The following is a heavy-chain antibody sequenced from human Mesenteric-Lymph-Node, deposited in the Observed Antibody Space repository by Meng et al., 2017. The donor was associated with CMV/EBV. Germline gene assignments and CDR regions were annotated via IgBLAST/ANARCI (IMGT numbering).Heavy chain of an antibody. CDR2: INGDGTYS. Sequence: GESLKISCAASGFTFSSYWMHWVRQAPGKGLMWVSRINGDGTYSTYADSVRGRFTISRDNAKNTLYLQMNSLRAEDTALYYCARATYYYDSSGYKITYYFDYWGQGTLVTVSS. D-gene: IGHD3-22*01. CDR3: ARATYYYDSSGYKITYYFDY. J-gene: IGHJ4*02. V-gene: IGHV3-74*03. CDR1: GFTFSSYW.